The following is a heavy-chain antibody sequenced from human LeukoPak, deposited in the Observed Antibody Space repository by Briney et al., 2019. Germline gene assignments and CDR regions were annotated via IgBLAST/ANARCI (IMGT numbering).Heavy chain of an antibody. J-gene: IGHJ3*02. CDR3: AKDFTSFSSSWFSAWGAFDI. D-gene: IGHD6-13*01. Sequence: SGTSLRLSCAASGFTFRAVGLHWVRQAPGKGLEWVAFIAYDGSFQYYTDSVKGRFTISIDKSMNTLYLHMNSLRAEDTGVYYCAKDFTSFSSSWFSAWGAFDIWGHGTMVTVSS. CDR2: IAYDGSFQ. V-gene: IGHV3-30*18. CDR1: GFTFRAVG.